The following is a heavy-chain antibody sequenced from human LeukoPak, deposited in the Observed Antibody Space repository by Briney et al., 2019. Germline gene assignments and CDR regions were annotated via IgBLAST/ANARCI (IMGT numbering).Heavy chain of an antibody. CDR1: GFTFSSYA. D-gene: IGHD5-12*01. CDR3: ARDYSGYFFFDY. Sequence: GSLRLSCAASGFTFSSYAMHWVRQAPGKGLEWVAVISYDGSNKYYADSVKGRFTISRDNSKNTLYLQMNSLRAEDTAVYYCARDYSGYFFFDYWGQGTLVTVSS. V-gene: IGHV3-30-3*01. CDR2: ISYDGSNK. J-gene: IGHJ4*02.